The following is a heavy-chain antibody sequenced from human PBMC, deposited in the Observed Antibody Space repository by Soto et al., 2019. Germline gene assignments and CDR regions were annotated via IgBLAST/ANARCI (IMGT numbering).Heavy chain of an antibody. J-gene: IGHJ6*02. CDR3: ARDGRDSSSWYPDDYYYGMDV. CDR2: IYYSGST. V-gene: IGHV4-59*01. Sequence: QVQLQESGPGLVKPSETLSLTCTASGVSISSYYWSWIRQPPGEGLEWMGYIYYSGSTNYNPSLKSRVTISVDTYKNQFSLKLSSVTAADTAVYYCARDGRDSSSWYPDDYYYGMDVWGQGTTVTVSS. D-gene: IGHD6-13*01. CDR1: GVSISSYY.